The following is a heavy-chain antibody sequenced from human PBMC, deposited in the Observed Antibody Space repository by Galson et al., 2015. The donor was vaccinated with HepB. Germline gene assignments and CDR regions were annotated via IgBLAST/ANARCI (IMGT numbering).Heavy chain of an antibody. V-gene: IGHV4-59*01. CDR3: ARLRTGESHYMDV. Sequence: GTPIKSYYWNWIRQSPGKGLQWIGNFYYSGTTILSPSLKSRVTLSGDADNNQLSLKLTSVTPADTAVYYCARLRTGESHYMDVWGKGTTVIVSS. D-gene: IGHD2-21*01. CDR1: GTPIKSYY. J-gene: IGHJ6*03. CDR2: FYYSGTT.